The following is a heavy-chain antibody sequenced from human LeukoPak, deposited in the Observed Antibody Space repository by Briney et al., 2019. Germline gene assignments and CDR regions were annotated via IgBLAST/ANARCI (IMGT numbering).Heavy chain of an antibody. Sequence: TGGSLRLSCAASGFTFSSYSMTWVRQAPGKGLEWVSSISSSSSHIYYADSVKGRFTISRDNAKNSLYLQMNSLRAEDTAVYYCARAHNWKYGTFDYWGQGTLVTVSS. J-gene: IGHJ4*02. D-gene: IGHD1-7*01. CDR3: ARAHNWKYGTFDY. V-gene: IGHV3-21*01. CDR2: ISSSSSHI. CDR1: GFTFSSYS.